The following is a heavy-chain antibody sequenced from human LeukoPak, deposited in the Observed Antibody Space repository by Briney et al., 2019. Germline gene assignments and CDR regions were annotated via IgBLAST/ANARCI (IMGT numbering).Heavy chain of an antibody. D-gene: IGHD5-24*01. CDR1: EFSVGSNY. Sequence: PGGSLRLSCAASEFSVGSNYMTWVRQAPGKGLEWVSGIRADAVTTYYADSVKGRFIISRDNSKNTVYLQMNSLSAEDAAVYYCVKDDGWVQYANWGQGTLVTVSS. J-gene: IGHJ4*02. V-gene: IGHV3-23*01. CDR2: IRADAVTT. CDR3: VKDDGWVQYAN.